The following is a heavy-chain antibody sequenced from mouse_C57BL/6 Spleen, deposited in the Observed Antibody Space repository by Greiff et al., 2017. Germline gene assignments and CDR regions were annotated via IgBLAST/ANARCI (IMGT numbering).Heavy chain of an antibody. V-gene: IGHV1-5*01. CDR3: TSACSTAVVAPGNFDD. CDR1: GYTFTSYW. CDR2: IFPGNSDT. Sequence: VQLQQSGTVLARPGASVKLSCKTSGYTFTSYWMPWVKQRPGQGLEWIGAIFPGNSDTSYNQKFKGKAKLTAVTSASTAYMELSSLTNEDSAVYYCTSACSTAVVAPGNFDDWGTGTTVTVSS. J-gene: IGHJ1*03. D-gene: IGHD1-1*01.